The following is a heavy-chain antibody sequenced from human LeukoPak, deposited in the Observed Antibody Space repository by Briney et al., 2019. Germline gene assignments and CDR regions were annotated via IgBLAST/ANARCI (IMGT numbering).Heavy chain of an antibody. V-gene: IGHV4-59*01. J-gene: IGHJ4*02. CDR2: IYYSGST. CDR3: ARAPGDYYYDSSGYYYGFDY. Sequence: PSETLSLTCTVSGGSISGYYWSWIRQPPGKGLEWIGYIYYSGSTNYNPSLKSRVTISVDTSKNQFSLKLSSVTAADTAVYYCARAPGDYYYDSSGYYYGFDYWGQGTLVTVSS. CDR1: GGSISGYY. D-gene: IGHD3-22*01.